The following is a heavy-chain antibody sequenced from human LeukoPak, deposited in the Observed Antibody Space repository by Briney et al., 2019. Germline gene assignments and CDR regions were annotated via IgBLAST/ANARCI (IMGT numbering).Heavy chain of an antibody. CDR3: ARVTTVTYPPRVFDY. V-gene: IGHV4-59*01. CDR2: IYYSGST. CDR1: GGSISSYY. D-gene: IGHD4-17*01. J-gene: IGHJ4*02. Sequence: LXXXVAGGSISSYYWSWIRQPPGXGXXXIGXIYYSGSTNYNPSLKSRVTISVDTSKNQFSLKLSSVTAADTAVYYCARVTTVTYPPRVFDYWGQGTLVTVSS.